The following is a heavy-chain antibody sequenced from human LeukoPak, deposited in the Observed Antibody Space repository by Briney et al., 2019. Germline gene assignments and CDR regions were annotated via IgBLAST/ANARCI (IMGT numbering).Heavy chain of an antibody. CDR3: ARDPPAVRANTYA. D-gene: IGHD2-2*01. CDR2: IYSDGST. CDR1: GFTVSNNW. V-gene: IGHV3-66*01. Sequence: GGSLRLSCAASGFTVSNNWMNWVRQAPGKGLEWVSLIYSDGSTYYADSVKGRFTISRDHSKNTLYLQMNSLRAEDTAVYYCARDPPAVRANTYAWGQGTLVTVSS. J-gene: IGHJ5*02.